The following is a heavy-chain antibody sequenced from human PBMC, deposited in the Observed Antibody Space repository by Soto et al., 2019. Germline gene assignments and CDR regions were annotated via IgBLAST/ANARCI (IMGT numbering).Heavy chain of an antibody. J-gene: IGHJ6*02. CDR1: RVAFSKFI. V-gene: IGHV1-69*01. D-gene: IGHD6-19*01. Sequence: QAQLEQSGGEVKKPGSSVKVSCKASRVAFSKFIVTWVRQAPGLGLEWVGGIIPIFGKANYAQKFQDRVTTTADESTSTSYMEVNNLRSEDTAVYYCAKVRYSSPMGYYYGMDVWGQGTTVTVSS. CDR2: IIPIFGKA. CDR3: AKVRYSSPMGYYYGMDV.